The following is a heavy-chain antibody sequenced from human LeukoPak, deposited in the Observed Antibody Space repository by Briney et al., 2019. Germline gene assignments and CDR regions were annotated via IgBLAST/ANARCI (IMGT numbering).Heavy chain of an antibody. CDR3: ARLGGNSLSYYYYYYMDV. J-gene: IGHJ6*03. D-gene: IGHD4-23*01. Sequence: GESLKISCQGSGYTFTSYWIGWVRQMPGKGLEWMGIIYPGDSDTRYSPSFQGQVTISADKSISTAYLQWSSLKASDTAMYYCARLGGNSLSYYYYYYMDVWGKGTTVTISS. CDR2: IYPGDSDT. CDR1: GYTFTSYW. V-gene: IGHV5-51*01.